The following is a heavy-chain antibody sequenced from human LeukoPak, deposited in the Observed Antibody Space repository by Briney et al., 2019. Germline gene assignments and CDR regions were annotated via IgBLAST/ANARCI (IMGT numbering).Heavy chain of an antibody. D-gene: IGHD1-20*01. Sequence: ASVRVSCKTSGYTFTAYYMHWVRQAPGQGLEWMGWINPNTGGTNYAQKFQGRVTLTRDTSIRTAYMEMSRLRSDDTAVYYCAREALTGTDGDVFDVWGQGTMVTVSS. CDR2: INPNTGGT. CDR3: AREALTGTDGDVFDV. J-gene: IGHJ3*01. V-gene: IGHV1-2*02. CDR1: GYTFTAYY.